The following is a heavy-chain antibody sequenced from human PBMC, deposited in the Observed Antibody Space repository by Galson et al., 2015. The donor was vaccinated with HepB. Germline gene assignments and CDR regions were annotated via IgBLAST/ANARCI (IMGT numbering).Heavy chain of an antibody. CDR1: GYSFTSYW. Sequence: QSGAEVKKPGESLRISCKGSGYSFTSYWISWVRQMPGKGLEWMGRIDPSDSYTNYSPSFQGHVTISADKSISTAYLQWSSLKASDTAMYYCARMALRGYYDSSGYHNYYYYGMDVWGQGTTVTVSS. CDR3: ARMALRGYYDSSGYHNYYYYGMDV. V-gene: IGHV5-10-1*01. CDR2: IDPSDSYT. J-gene: IGHJ6*02. D-gene: IGHD3-22*01.